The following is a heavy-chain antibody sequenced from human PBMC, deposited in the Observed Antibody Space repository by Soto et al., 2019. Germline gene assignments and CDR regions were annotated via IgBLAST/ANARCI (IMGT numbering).Heavy chain of an antibody. CDR2: IIPILGIA. CDR1: GGTFSSYT. V-gene: IGHV1-69*08. J-gene: IGHJ6*03. D-gene: IGHD1-20*01. CDR3: ARELSSNWNPRYYYYMDV. Sequence: QVQLVQSGAEVKKPGSSVKVSCKASGGTFSSYTISWVRQAPGQGLEWMGRIIPILGIANYAQKFQGRVTITADKSTSTAYMELSSLRSEDTAVYYCARELSSNWNPRYYYYMDVLGKGTTVTVSS.